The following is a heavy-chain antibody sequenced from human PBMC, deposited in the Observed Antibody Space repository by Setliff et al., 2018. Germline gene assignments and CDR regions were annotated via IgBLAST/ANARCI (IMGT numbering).Heavy chain of an antibody. J-gene: IGHJ3*02. CDR3: TTGATI. Sequence: ETLSLTCAVYGGSFSGYYWSWIRQPPGKGLEWVGRVKRKSDGGTIDYAAPVEGRFTISRDDSRNTLSLQMNSLKTEDTAVYYCTTGATIWGQGTMVTVS. V-gene: IGHV3-15*01. CDR2: VKRKSDGGTI. CDR1: GGSFSGYY.